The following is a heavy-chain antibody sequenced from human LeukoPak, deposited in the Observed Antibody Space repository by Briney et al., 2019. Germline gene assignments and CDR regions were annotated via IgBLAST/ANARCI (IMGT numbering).Heavy chain of an antibody. V-gene: IGHV3-23*01. CDR2: ISGSGGST. D-gene: IGHD3-22*01. CDR3: ARSPGYDSSGYYDFGYFDN. CDR1: GFTFSSYA. J-gene: IGHJ4*02. Sequence: GGSLRLSCAASGFTFSSYAMSWVRQAPGKGLEWVSAISGSGGSTYYADSVKGRFTISRDNSKNTLYLQMNSLRAEDTAVYYCARSPGYDSSGYYDFGYFDNWGQGTLVTVSS.